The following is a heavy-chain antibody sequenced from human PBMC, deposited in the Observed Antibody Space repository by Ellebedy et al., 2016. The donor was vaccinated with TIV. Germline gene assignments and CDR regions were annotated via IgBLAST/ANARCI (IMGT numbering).Heavy chain of an antibody. D-gene: IGHD6-13*01. CDR1: GYTFTSYY. V-gene: IGHV1-46*01. CDR3: TRTLRAANASHFDL. Sequence: AASVKVSCKASGYTFTSYYMHWVRQAPGQGLEWMGIINPSGGSTNYAQKLQCRVTLTRDTSTSTVYMELSSLISEDTAVYYCTRTLRAANASHFDLWGRGTLVTVSS. CDR2: INPSGGST. J-gene: IGHJ2*01.